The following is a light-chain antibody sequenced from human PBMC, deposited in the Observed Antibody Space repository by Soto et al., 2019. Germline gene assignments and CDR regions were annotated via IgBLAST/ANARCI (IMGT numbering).Light chain of an antibody. V-gene: IGKV3-15*01. CDR2: GAS. CDR1: QSISSN. CDR3: QQYNNWPRLT. Sequence: EIVMTQSPATLSVSPGVRATLSCRASQSISSNLAWYQQKPGQAPRLLIYGASTRATGIPARFSGSGSGTEFTLTISSLQSEDSAVYYCQQYNNWPRLTFGGGTKVDIK. J-gene: IGKJ4*01.